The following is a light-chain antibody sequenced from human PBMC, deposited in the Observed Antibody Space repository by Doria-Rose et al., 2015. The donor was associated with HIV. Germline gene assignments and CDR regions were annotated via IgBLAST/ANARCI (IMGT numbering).Light chain of an antibody. V-gene: IGKV1-39*01. CDR3: QQSFSTPLGT. J-gene: IGKJ2*02. Sequence: HQRAGRAPNLLIYAASNLQSGVPSRFSGSGAGTDFTLTISSLQSENVATYYCQQSFSTPLGTFGQGTKLEIK. CDR2: AAS.